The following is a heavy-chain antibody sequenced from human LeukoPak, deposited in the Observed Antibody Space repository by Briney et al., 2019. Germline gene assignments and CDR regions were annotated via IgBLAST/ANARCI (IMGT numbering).Heavy chain of an antibody. V-gene: IGHV3-72*01. J-gene: IGHJ4*02. Sequence: GGSLRLSCAASGFTFSDHYMDWVRQAPGMGLEWVGRTRNKANSYTTEYAASVKGRFTISRDDSKNSLYLQMNSLKTEDTAVYYCARERYYYDSSGNPLGYYFDYWGQGTLVTVSS. CDR1: GFTFSDHY. D-gene: IGHD3-22*01. CDR2: TRNKANSYTT. CDR3: ARERYYYDSSGNPLGYYFDY.